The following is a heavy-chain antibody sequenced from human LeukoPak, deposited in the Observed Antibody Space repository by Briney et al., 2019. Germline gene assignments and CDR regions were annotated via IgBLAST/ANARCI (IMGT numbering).Heavy chain of an antibody. J-gene: IGHJ4*02. Sequence: GGSLRLSCAASGFTFSSYAMSWVRQAPGKGLEWVSAISGSGGSTYYADSVKGRFTISRDNSKNTLYLQMNSLRAEDTAVYYCAKANWYYDFWSGYYEMYYFDYWGQGTLVTVSS. CDR3: AKANWYYDFWSGYYEMYYFDY. D-gene: IGHD3-3*01. V-gene: IGHV3-23*01. CDR2: ISGSGGST. CDR1: GFTFSSYA.